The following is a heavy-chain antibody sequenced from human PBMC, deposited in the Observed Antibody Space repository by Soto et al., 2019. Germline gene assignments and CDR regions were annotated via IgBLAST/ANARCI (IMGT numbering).Heavy chain of an antibody. Sequence: PVVSLRHSFESSGFTFSNYALHWVRQAPGKGLERVAVISYDGSNKYYADSVKGRFTISRDNSKNTLYLQMNSLRAEDTAVYYCARDLLGYYYDSSGYWEVRYYYGMDVWGQGTTVTVSS. J-gene: IGHJ6*02. V-gene: IGHV3-30-3*01. CDR1: GFTFSNYA. CDR2: ISYDGSNK. CDR3: ARDLLGYYYDSSGYWEVRYYYGMDV. D-gene: IGHD3-22*01.